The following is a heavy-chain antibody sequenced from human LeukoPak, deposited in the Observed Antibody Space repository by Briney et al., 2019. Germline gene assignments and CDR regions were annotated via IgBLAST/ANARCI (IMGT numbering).Heavy chain of an antibody. Sequence: ASVKVSCKAAGYTFTSYGTSGVRQAPGQGLEWMGWISAYNGNTNYAQKLQGRVTMTTDTATSTAYMELRSLRSDDSAVYYCVTAMFYWGQGTLVTVSS. CDR2: ISAYNGNT. J-gene: IGHJ4*02. V-gene: IGHV1-18*01. CDR3: VTAMFY. CDR1: GYTFTSYG. D-gene: IGHD2-2*01.